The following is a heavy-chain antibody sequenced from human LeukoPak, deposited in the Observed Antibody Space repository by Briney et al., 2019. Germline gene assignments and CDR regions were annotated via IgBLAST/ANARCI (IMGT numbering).Heavy chain of an antibody. D-gene: IGHD3-22*01. V-gene: IGHV1-69*05. Sequence: SVKVSCKASGGTFSSYAISWVRQAPGQGLEWMGGIIPIFGTANYAQKFQGRVTITTDESTSTAYMELSSLRSEDTAVYYCARGGGLGGYDSSGYSPSYYYYYMDVWGKGTTVTISS. J-gene: IGHJ6*03. CDR3: ARGGGLGGYDSSGYSPSYYYYYMDV. CDR2: IIPIFGTA. CDR1: GGTFSSYA.